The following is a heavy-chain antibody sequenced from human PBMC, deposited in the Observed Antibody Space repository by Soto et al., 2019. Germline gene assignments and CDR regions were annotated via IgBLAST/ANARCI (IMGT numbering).Heavy chain of an antibody. D-gene: IGHD2-21*02. Sequence: QVQLQESGPGLVKPSDTLSLTCTVSGGSISSNFWSWIRPPPLKGLEWIWHFYYTWSTNYNASLKSRVTISVYTSKNHFSLKLSSVTSADTAVYYCAILPSKVTAYYYYADMDGWGHGTTVTVSS. J-gene: IGHJ6*02. V-gene: IGHV4-59*01. CDR3: AILPSKVTAYYYYADMDG. CDR1: GGSISSNF. CDR2: FYYTWST.